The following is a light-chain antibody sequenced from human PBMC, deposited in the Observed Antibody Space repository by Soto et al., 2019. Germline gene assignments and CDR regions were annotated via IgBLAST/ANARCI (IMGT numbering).Light chain of an antibody. CDR3: QHYNSYSEA. J-gene: IGKJ1*01. CDR2: KAS. Sequence: MQITQYPSTLSGSVGDRVTITCRASQTISSWLAWYQQKPGKAPKLLIYKASTLKSGVPSRFSGSGSGTEFTLTISSLQPDDFATYYCQHYNSYSEAFGQGTKVDI. V-gene: IGKV1-5*03. CDR1: QTISSW.